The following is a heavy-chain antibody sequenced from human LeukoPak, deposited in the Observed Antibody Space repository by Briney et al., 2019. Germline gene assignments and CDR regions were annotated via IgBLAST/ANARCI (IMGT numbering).Heavy chain of an antibody. D-gene: IGHD5-12*01. Sequence: PGGSLRLSCAASGFTFNDHYMDWVRQAPGKGLEWVGRIRNKPNSYTTEYAASVKGRFTISRDDSKNSLYLQMNSLKTEDTAFYYCARVRGYSGYNSIDYWGQGTLATVSS. CDR2: IRNKPNSYTT. V-gene: IGHV3-72*01. CDR1: GFTFNDHY. J-gene: IGHJ4*02. CDR3: ARVRGYSGYNSIDY.